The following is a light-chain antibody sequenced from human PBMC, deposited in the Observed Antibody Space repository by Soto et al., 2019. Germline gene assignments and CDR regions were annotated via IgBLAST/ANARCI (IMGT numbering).Light chain of an antibody. Sequence: EIVLTQSPGTLSLSPGESTTLSCRASQSVGSSYLAWYQHKPGQAPRLLIYGATSRATGIPDRFSGSGSGTDFTLTISRLEPEDFAVYFCQQYGSSPRTFGQGTRLEIK. J-gene: IGKJ5*01. V-gene: IGKV3-20*01. CDR2: GAT. CDR3: QQYGSSPRT. CDR1: QSVGSSY.